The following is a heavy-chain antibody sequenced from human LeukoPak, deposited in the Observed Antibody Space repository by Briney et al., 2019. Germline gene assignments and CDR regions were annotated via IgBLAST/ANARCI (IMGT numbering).Heavy chain of an antibody. D-gene: IGHD6-13*01. CDR1: GGSISSYY. V-gene: IGHV4-59*08. CDR2: IYYSGST. J-gene: IGHJ5*02. Sequence: SETLSLTCTVSGGSISSYYWSWIRQPPGEGLEWIGYIYYSGSTNYNPSLKSRVTISVDTSKNQFSLKLSSVTAADTAVYYCARLGIAAAANWFDPWGQGTLVTVSS. CDR3: ARLGIAAAANWFDP.